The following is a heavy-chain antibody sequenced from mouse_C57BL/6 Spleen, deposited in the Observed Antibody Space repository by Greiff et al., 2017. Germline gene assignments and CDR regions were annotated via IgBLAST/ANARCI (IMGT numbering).Heavy chain of an antibody. J-gene: IGHJ2*01. CDR3: ARGNWANFDY. V-gene: IGHV5-17*01. Sequence: EVKLVESGGGLVKPGGSLKLSCAASGFTFSDYGMHWVRQAPEKGLEWVAYISSGSSTIYYADTVKGRFTISRDNAKNTLFLQMTSLRSEDTAMYYCARGNWANFDYWGQGTTLTVSS. CDR1: GFTFSDYG. D-gene: IGHD4-1*01. CDR2: ISSGSSTI.